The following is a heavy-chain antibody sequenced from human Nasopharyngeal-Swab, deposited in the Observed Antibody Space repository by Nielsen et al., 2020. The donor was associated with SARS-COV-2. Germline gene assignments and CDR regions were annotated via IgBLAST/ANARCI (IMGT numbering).Heavy chain of an antibody. CDR3: ARAPRMDV. Sequence: GESLKISCAASAFSVSNNYINWVRQAPGKGLEWVSVIHTSCATNYADSVKGRFTISRDNSKNMVYLQMNSLRVEDTAVYYCARAPRMDVWGQGTTVTVSS. CDR2: IHTSCAT. V-gene: IGHV3-53*01. J-gene: IGHJ6*02. CDR1: AFSVSNNY.